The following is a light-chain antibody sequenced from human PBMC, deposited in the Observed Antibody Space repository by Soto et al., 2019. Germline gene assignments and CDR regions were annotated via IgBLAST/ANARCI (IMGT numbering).Light chain of an antibody. Sequence: EIVMTQSPATLSVSPGERSTLSCRASQSVSHNVAWYQQKPGQAPRLLMYGASTRATGVPARFSGSASGTEFTLTISSLQSEDFAVYYCQQRSNWPITFGQGTRLEIK. J-gene: IGKJ5*01. CDR1: QSVSHN. CDR2: GAS. V-gene: IGKV3-15*01. CDR3: QQRSNWPIT.